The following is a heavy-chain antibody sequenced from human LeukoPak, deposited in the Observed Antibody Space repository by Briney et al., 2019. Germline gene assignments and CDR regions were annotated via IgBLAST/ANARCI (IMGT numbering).Heavy chain of an antibody. D-gene: IGHD3-3*01. CDR3: ATQDFWSGYYTGMRHNWFDP. J-gene: IGHJ5*02. CDR1: GGSFSSYY. Sequence: SETLSLTCAVYGGSFSSYYWSWIRQPAGKGLEWIGRIYTSGSTNYNPSLKSRVTMSVDTSKNQFSLKLSSVTAADTAVYYCATQDFWSGYYTGMRHNWFDPWGQGTLVTVSS. CDR2: IYTSGST. V-gene: IGHV4-59*10.